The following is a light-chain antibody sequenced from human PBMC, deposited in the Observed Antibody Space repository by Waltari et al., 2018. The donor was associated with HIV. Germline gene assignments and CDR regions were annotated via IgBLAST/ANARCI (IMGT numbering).Light chain of an antibody. J-gene: IGKJ4*01. CDR1: QSVSSP. V-gene: IGKV3-11*01. CDR3: LQRNSWPLT. CDR2: GAS. Sequence: IVLTQSPATLSLSPGERATLSCRASQSVSSPLAWYQLKPGQAPRLLIYGASNRATGIPARFSGGGSGTDFTLTISSLEPEDFAVYYCLQRNSWPLTFGGGTRVEIK.